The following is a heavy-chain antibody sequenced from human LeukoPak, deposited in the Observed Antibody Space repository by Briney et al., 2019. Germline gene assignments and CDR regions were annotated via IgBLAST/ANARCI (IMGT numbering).Heavy chain of an antibody. D-gene: IGHD3-3*01. Sequence: GGSLRLSCAASGFIFSNYWMQWVRQAPGKGLEWVGRIKSKTDGGTTDYAAPVKGRFTISRDDSKNTLYLQMNSLKTEDTAVYYCTTQSAPINDFWSGYFLDKHYHYYMDVWGKGTTVTVSS. V-gene: IGHV3-15*01. CDR1: GFIFSNYW. CDR2: IKSKTDGGTT. J-gene: IGHJ6*03. CDR3: TTQSAPINDFWSGYFLDKHYHYYMDV.